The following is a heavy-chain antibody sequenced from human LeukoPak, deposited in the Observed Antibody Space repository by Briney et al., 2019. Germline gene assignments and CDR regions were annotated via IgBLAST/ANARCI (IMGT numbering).Heavy chain of an antibody. CDR3: ARGYSSGWYRNYFDY. J-gene: IGHJ4*02. V-gene: IGHV3-23*01. CDR1: GFTFSSYA. D-gene: IGHD6-19*01. Sequence: GGSLRLPCAAPGFTFSSYAMNWVRQAPGKGLEWVSVIRGSGGSTDYADSVRGRFTISRDNSQNTLYLQMNSLRAEDTAVYYCARGYSSGWYRNYFDYWGQGTLVTVSS. CDR2: IRGSGGST.